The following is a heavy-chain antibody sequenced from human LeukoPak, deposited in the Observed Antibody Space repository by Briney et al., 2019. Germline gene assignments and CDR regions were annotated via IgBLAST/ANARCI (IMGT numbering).Heavy chain of an antibody. J-gene: IGHJ4*02. CDR2: ISSSSSYI. CDR1: GFTFSSYS. D-gene: IGHD3-22*01. V-gene: IGHV3-21*01. Sequence: GGSLRLSCAASGFTFSSYSMNWVRQAPGKGLEWVSSISSSSSYIYYADSVKGRFTISRDNAKNSLYLQMNSLRAEDTAVYYCVRDSGYYYDNSGYYFDFWGQGTLVTVSS. CDR3: VRDSGYYYDNSGYYFDF.